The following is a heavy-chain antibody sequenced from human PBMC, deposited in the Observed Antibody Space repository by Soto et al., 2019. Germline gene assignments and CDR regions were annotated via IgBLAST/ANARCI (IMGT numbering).Heavy chain of an antibody. D-gene: IGHD5-12*01. CDR2: INPSGGST. Sequence: QVQLVQSGAEVKKPGASVKVSCKASGYTFTSYYMHWVRQAPGQGLEWMGIINPSGGSTSYAQKFQGRVTMTRDTSTSTVDMEQSSLRSEDTAVYYCARDLRRVGYNPDAFDIWGQGTMVTVSS. CDR3: ARDLRRVGYNPDAFDI. J-gene: IGHJ3*02. CDR1: GYTFTSYY. V-gene: IGHV1-46*01.